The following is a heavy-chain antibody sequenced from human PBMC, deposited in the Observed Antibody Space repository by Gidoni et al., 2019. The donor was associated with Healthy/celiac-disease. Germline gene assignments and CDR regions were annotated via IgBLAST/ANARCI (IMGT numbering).Heavy chain of an antibody. V-gene: IGHV4-59*01. J-gene: IGHJ5*02. CDR2: IYDSGST. Sequence: QVQLQESGPGLVKPSETLSLTCPVSGGSIRNSYWRWIRQPPGKGLEWIGYIYDSGSTNYNPSLKSRVTISVDTSKKQFSLKLTSVTAADTAVYYCARGYQVFDPWGQGTLVTVSS. CDR1: GGSIRNSY. D-gene: IGHD1-26*01. CDR3: ARGYQVFDP.